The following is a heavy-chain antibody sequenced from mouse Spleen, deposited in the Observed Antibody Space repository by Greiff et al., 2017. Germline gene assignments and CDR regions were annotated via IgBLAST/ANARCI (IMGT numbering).Heavy chain of an antibody. D-gene: IGHD2-1*01. CDR3: ARRYYGGAMDY. CDR2: ILPGSGST. J-gene: IGHJ4*01. CDR1: GYTFSSYW. Sequence: VQVVESGAELMKPGASVKISCKATGYTFSSYWIEWVKQRPGHGLEWIGEILPGSGSTNYNEKFKGKATFTADTSSNTAYMQLSSLTSEDSAVYYCARRYYGGAMDYWGQGTSVTVSS. V-gene: IGHV1-9*01.